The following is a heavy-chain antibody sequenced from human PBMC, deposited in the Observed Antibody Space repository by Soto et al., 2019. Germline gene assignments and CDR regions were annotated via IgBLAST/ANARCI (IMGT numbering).Heavy chain of an antibody. CDR2: INAGNGNT. J-gene: IGHJ4*02. D-gene: IGHD6-19*01. V-gene: IGHV1-3*05. CDR3: ARAVAVAADFDY. Sequence: QVQLVQSGAEEKKPGASVKVSCKASGYTFTDYAMHWVRQAPGQRLEWMGWINAGNGNTKYSQKFQGRVTITRDTSARTAYMALSSLRSEETAVYYCARAVAVAADFDYWGQGTLVTVSS. CDR1: GYTFTDYA.